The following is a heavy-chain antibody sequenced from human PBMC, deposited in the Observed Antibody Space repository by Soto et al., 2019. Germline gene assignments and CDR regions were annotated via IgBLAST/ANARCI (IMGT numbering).Heavy chain of an antibody. CDR3: ASVNTIFGVEGPDEGGIWFDP. D-gene: IGHD3-3*01. Sequence: QVQLVQSGAEVKKPGASVKVSCKSSGYTFTSYVISWVRQAPGQGLEWMGWISAYNGNTNYAQKLQGRVTMTTDTSKSTAYMELRSLRCDDTAVYYCASVNTIFGVEGPDEGGIWFDPWGQGTRVIVAA. V-gene: IGHV1-18*01. CDR1: GYTFTSYV. J-gene: IGHJ5*02. CDR2: ISAYNGNT.